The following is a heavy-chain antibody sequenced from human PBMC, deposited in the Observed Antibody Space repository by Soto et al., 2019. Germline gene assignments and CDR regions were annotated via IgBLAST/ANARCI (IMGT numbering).Heavy chain of an antibody. V-gene: IGHV1-69*01. CDR3: ALKRPMTTVTTEAAY. J-gene: IGHJ4*02. Sequence: QVQLVQSGAEVRKPGSSVKVSCKASGGTFSSYAISWVRQAPGQGLEWMGGIIPIFGTANYAQKFQGRVTITADESTSTAYMELSSLRSEDTAVYYCALKRPMTTVTTEAAYWGQGTLVTVSS. CDR1: GGTFSSYA. D-gene: IGHD4-17*01. CDR2: IIPIFGTA.